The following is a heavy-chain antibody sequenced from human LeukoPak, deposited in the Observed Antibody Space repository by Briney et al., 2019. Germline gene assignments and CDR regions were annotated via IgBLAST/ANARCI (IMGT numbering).Heavy chain of an antibody. Sequence: PGGSLRLSCAASGFTFSSYAMSWVRQAPGKGLEWVSAISGSGGSTYYADSVKGRFTISRDNSKNTLYLQMNSLRAEDTAVYYCAKTLATVTKRYWYFDLWGRGTLVTVSS. D-gene: IGHD4-17*01. J-gene: IGHJ2*01. CDR3: AKTLATVTKRYWYFDL. V-gene: IGHV3-23*01. CDR2: ISGSGGST. CDR1: GFTFSSYA.